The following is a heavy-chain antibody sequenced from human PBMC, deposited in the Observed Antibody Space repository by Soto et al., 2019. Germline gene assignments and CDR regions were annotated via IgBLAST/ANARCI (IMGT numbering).Heavy chain of an antibody. CDR3: ATSRWWELLLPC. J-gene: IGHJ4*02. CDR1: GFTFSSYA. CDR2: ISGSGGST. D-gene: IGHD1-26*01. V-gene: IGHV3-23*01. Sequence: PGGSLRLSCAASGFTFSSYAMSWVRQAPGKGLEWVSAISGSGGSTYYADSVKGRFTISRDNSKNTLYLQMNSLRAEDTAVYYCATSRWWELLLPCWGQGTLVTVSS.